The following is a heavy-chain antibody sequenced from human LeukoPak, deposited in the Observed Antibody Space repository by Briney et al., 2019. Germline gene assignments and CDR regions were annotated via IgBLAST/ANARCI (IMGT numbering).Heavy chain of an antibody. J-gene: IGHJ4*02. CDR1: GFTFSSYT. Sequence: GGSLRLSCAASGFTFSSYTMNWVRQAPGKGLEWVSSISSSSSYIYYADSVKGRFTISRDNAKNSLYLQMNSLRAEDTAVYYCARDLVVRGVTIDYWGQGTLVTVSS. CDR3: ARDLVVRGVTIDY. D-gene: IGHD3-10*01. V-gene: IGHV3-21*01. CDR2: ISSSSSYI.